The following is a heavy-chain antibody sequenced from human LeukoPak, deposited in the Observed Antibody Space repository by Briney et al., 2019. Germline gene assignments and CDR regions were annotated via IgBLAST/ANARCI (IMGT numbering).Heavy chain of an antibody. J-gene: IGHJ6*02. V-gene: IGHV4-31*11. CDR3: ARDKIAVAGTGYYYGMDV. CDR2: IYYSGST. CDR1: GGSISSGGYS. D-gene: IGHD6-19*01. Sequence: SETLSLTCAVSGGSISSGGYSWSWIRQPPGKGLEWIGYIYYSGSTYYNPSLKSRVTISVDTSKDQFSLKLSSVTAADTAVYYCARDKIAVAGTGYYYGMDVWGQGTTVTVSS.